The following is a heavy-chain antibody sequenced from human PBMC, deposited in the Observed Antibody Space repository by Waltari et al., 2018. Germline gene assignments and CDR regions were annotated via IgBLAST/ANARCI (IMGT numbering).Heavy chain of an antibody. CDR1: GFSVGSNY. V-gene: IGHV3-53*02. Sequence: EVQLVESGGGLVQPGGSLRLSCIGSGFSVGSNYMTWVRQTPGRGLEWVSLIFRADDTFYADSVKGRFTLSRDNSKNAVVLHMNNVTAEDTAVYYCARADPLYYHLDVWGKGTTVTVSS. CDR2: IFRADDT. CDR3: ARADPLYYHLDV. J-gene: IGHJ6*03.